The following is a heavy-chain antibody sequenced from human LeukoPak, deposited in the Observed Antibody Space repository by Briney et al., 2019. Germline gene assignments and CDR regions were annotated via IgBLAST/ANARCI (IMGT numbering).Heavy chain of an antibody. CDR3: ASGHDYAY. J-gene: IGHJ4*02. CDR2: IYYSGST. CDR1: GGSISSGSYY. D-gene: IGHD4-17*01. Sequence: PSETLSLTCTVSGGSISSGSYYWGWIRQPPGKGLEWIGSIYYSGSTYYNPSLRSRVTISMDTPKNQFSLKMTSVTAADTAVYYCASGHDYAYWGQGTLVIVSS. V-gene: IGHV4-39*07.